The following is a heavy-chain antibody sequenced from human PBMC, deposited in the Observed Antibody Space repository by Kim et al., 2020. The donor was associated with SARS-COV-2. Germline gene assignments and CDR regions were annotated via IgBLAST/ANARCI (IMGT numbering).Heavy chain of an antibody. Sequence: GGSLRLSCVASGFNFNSYTMTWVRQAPGKGLECVAKMREDGTEIRYADSVQGRFTISRDNARNSLYLQMNSLRVEDTAVYYCARGGRLYFDYCGQGTPGT. CDR3: ARGGRLYFDY. CDR2: MREDGTEI. D-gene: IGHD2-2*02. V-gene: IGHV3-7*01. J-gene: IGHJ4*02. CDR1: GFNFNSYT.